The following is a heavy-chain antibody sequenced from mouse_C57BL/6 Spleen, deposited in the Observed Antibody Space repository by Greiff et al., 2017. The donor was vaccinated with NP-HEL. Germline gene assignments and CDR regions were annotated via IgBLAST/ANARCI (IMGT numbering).Heavy chain of an antibody. CDR1: GYTFTDYN. J-gene: IGHJ2*01. CDR2: INPNNGGT. V-gene: IGHV1-18*01. D-gene: IGHD1-1*01. CDR3: ARSNRIYYYGSIDY. Sequence: EVQLQQSGPELVKPGASVKIPCKASGYTFTDYNMDWVKQSHGKSLEWIGDINPNNGGTIYNQKLKGKATLTVDKSSSTTYIELRSLTSEDTAVYYCARSNRIYYYGSIDYWGQGTTLTVSS.